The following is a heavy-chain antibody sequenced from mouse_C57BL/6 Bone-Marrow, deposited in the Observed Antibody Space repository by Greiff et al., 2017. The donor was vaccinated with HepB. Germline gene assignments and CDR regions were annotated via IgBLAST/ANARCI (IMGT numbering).Heavy chain of an antibody. D-gene: IGHD4-1*01. J-gene: IGHJ2*01. Sequence: EVKVEESGGGLVKPGGSLKLSCAASGFTFSDYGMHWVRQAPEKGLEWVAYISSGSSTIYYADTVKGRFTISRDNAKNTLFLQMTSLRSEDTAMYYCARGGLGRGDYWGQGTTLTASS. CDR1: GFTFSDYG. CDR3: ARGGLGRGDY. CDR2: ISSGSSTI. V-gene: IGHV5-17*01.